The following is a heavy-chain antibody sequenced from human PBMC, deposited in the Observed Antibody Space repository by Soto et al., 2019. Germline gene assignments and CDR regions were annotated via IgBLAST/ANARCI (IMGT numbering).Heavy chain of an antibody. CDR1: GAFISSSSYY. Sequence: SETLSLTCTLSGAFISSSSYYWGWIRQPPGKGLEWIGSIYYSGSTYYNPSLKSRVTISVDTSKNQFSLKLSSVTAADTAVYYCARLFTGTTNWFDPWGQGTLVTVSS. CDR2: IYYSGST. D-gene: IGHD1-7*01. V-gene: IGHV4-39*01. J-gene: IGHJ5*02. CDR3: ARLFTGTTNWFDP.